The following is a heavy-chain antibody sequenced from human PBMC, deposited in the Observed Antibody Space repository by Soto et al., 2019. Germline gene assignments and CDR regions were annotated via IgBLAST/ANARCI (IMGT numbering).Heavy chain of an antibody. Sequence: GASVKVSCKASGGTFSSYAISWVRQAPGQGLEWMGGIIPIFGTANYAQKFQGRVTITADKSTSTAYMELSSLRSEDTAMYYWARVLYKGVVPATHNWLEPRGQGTLVTVSS. V-gene: IGHV1-69*06. D-gene: IGHD2-2*01. CDR3: ARVLYKGVVPATHNWLEP. CDR2: IIPIFGTA. J-gene: IGHJ5*02. CDR1: GGTFSSYA.